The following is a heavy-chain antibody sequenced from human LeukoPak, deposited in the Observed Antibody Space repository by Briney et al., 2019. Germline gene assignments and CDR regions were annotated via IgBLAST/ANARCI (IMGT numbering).Heavy chain of an antibody. CDR3: AKDRADIVVGFRDFQH. CDR1: GCTFSSYG. CDR2: ISYDGSNK. J-gene: IGHJ1*01. V-gene: IGHV3-30*18. D-gene: IGHD2-21*01. Sequence: AGTLRLTCAASGCTFSSYGRHWVRQAPGKGLEWVADISYDGSNKYYADSVKGRFTIYIDNSRNTSYLQMNRLRAEETAVYYCAKDRADIVVGFRDFQHWGQGTLVTVSS.